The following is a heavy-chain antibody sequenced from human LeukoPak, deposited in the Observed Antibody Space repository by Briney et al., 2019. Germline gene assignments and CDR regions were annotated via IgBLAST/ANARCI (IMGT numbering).Heavy chain of an antibody. D-gene: IGHD1-14*01. Sequence: GALRLSCAASGFTFSNYWMSWVRQAPGKGLEWVANIKQDGSEKYYVGSVKGRFTISRDNADNSLYLQMNSLRAEDTAVYYCARLRTFDYWGEGTLVTVSS. V-gene: IGHV3-7*03. J-gene: IGHJ4*02. CDR3: ARLRTFDY. CDR1: GFTFSNYW. CDR2: IKQDGSEK.